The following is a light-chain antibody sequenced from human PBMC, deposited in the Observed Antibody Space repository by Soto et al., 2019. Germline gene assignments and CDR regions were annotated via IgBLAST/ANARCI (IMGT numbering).Light chain of an antibody. CDR1: QSISDT. CDR3: QRTRT. CDR2: GAS. Sequence: EIVMTQSPATLSVSPGGRATLSCRASQSISDTLAWYQQKPGQAPRLLIYGASKRATGIPARFSGSGSGTDFTLTISSLQPEDVATYYGQRTRTFGQGTKVDIK. V-gene: IGKV3-15*01. J-gene: IGKJ1*01.